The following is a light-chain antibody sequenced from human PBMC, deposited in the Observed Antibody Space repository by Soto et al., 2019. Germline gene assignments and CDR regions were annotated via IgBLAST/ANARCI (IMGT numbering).Light chain of an antibody. Sequence: VLTQSPATLSLSPGERATLSCRASLNVNTNLAWYQQKPGQAPRLLIYDASSRATGIPDRFSGSGSGTDFTLTISRLEPEDFAVYYCQQYGSSPPRTFGQGTKVDIK. V-gene: IGKV3-20*01. CDR2: DAS. CDR1: LNVNTN. CDR3: QQYGSSPPRT. J-gene: IGKJ1*01.